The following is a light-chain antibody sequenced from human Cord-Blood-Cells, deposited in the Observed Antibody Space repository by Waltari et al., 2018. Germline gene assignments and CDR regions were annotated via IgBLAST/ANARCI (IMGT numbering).Light chain of an antibody. J-gene: IGLJ2*01. V-gene: IGLV2-14*01. CDR3: SSYTSSSTVV. Sequence: QSALTQPPSVSGSPGQSIPIPCTGTSSGDAGFNYVSWYQKNPGKAPKLMIYDVSNRPSGVSNRFSGSKSGNTASLTISGLQAEDEADYYCSSYTSSSTVVFGGGTKLTVL. CDR1: SSGDAGFNY. CDR2: DVS.